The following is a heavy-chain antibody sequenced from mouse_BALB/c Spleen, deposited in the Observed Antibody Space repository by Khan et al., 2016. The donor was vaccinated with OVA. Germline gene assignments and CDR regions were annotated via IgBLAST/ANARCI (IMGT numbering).Heavy chain of an antibody. J-gene: IGHJ2*01. CDR2: LSYSGVT. D-gene: IGHD1-1*01. CDR1: GYSITSGYA. CDR3: AMGKYYGYYCDD. V-gene: IGHV3-2*02. Sequence: EVQLQESGPGLVKPSQSLSLTCTVTGYSITSGYAWNWIRQFPGNKLEWMGYLSYSGVTSYTPSLKSRISITRDPSKNQFFLQLNSVTNEDTATYYCAMGKYYGYYCDDGGKGTTLTVSS.